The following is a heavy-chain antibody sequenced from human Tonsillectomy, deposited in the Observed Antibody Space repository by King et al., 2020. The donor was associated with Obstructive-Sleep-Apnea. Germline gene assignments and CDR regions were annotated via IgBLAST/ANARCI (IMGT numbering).Heavy chain of an antibody. J-gene: IGHJ4*02. CDR1: GFTFSSYA. D-gene: IGHD6-19*01. V-gene: IGHV3-30-3*01. CDR3: AGDSGSSSGWYPDY. CDR2: ISYDGSNK. Sequence: QLVQSGGGVVQPGRSLRLSCAASGFTFSSYAMHWVRQAPGKGLEWVAVISYDGSNKYYADSVKGRFTISRDNSKNTLYLQMNSLRAEDTAVYYCAGDSGSSSGWYPDYWGQGTLVTVSS.